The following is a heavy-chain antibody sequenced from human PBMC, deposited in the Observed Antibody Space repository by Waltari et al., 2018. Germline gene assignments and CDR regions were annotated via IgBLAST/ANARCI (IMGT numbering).Heavy chain of an antibody. CDR1: GYTFNTYG. J-gene: IGHJ5*02. Sequence: VQLVQTVAEGKKPGASVQVSGKDSGYTFNTYGISWVRQDPGPGLEWMGLVSACNGNRKYAEKLQGRCTMTTDTSTSNAYMELRSLRSDDTAVYYCARDYPRVSGRRCPGHNWFDPWGQGTLGTVSS. CDR3: ARDYPRVSGRRCPGHNWFDP. D-gene: IGHD3-16*01. CDR2: VSACNGNR. V-gene: IGHV1-18*01.